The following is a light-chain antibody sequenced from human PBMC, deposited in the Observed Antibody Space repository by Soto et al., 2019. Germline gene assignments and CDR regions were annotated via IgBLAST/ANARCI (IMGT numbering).Light chain of an antibody. CDR3: AAWDASLSGNVV. CDR1: SSNIGSNY. J-gene: IGLJ2*01. CDR2: RNN. Sequence: QSVLTQPPSASGTPGQRVTISCSGSSSNIGSNYVYWYQQLPGTAPKLLIYRNNQRPSGVPDRFSGSKSGTSASLAISGLRSEDEADYYCAAWDASLSGNVVFGGGTKLTVL. V-gene: IGLV1-47*01.